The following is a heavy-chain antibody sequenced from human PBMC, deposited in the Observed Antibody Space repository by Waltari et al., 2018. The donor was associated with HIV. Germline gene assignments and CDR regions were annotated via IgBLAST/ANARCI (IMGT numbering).Heavy chain of an antibody. J-gene: IGHJ6*02. Sequence: QVTLKESGPVLVKPTETLTLTCIVSGFSLSNGRMGVSWIRQPPGKALEWHAHIFSNDEKSYSTALKSRLTISKDTSKSQVVLTMTNMDPVDTATYYCARIELSYDILTGDYYYYYGMDVWGQGTTVTVSS. CDR1: GFSLSNGRMG. V-gene: IGHV2-26*01. D-gene: IGHD3-9*01. CDR3: ARIELSYDILTGDYYYYYGMDV. CDR2: IFSNDEK.